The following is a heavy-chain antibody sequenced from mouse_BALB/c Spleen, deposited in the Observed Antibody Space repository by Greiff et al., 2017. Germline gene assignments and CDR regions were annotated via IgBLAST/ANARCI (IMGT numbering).Heavy chain of an antibody. J-gene: IGHJ1*01. D-gene: IGHD1-1*01. V-gene: IGHV5-6-5*01. CDR1: GFTFSSYA. CDR2: ISSGGST. CDR3: ARGLYYYGSRVFGYFDV. Sequence: EVKLMESGGGLVKPGGSLKLSCAASGFTFSSYAMSWVRQTPEKRLEWVASISSGGSTYYPDSVKGRFTISRDNARNILYLQMSSLRSEDTAMYYCARGLYYYGSRVFGYFDVWGAGTTVTVSS.